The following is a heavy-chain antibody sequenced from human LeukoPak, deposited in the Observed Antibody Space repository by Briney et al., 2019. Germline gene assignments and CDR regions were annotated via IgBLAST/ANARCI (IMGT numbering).Heavy chain of an antibody. J-gene: IGHJ4*02. V-gene: IGHV1-24*01. CDR2: FDPEDGET. D-gene: IGHD3-10*01. CDR1: GYTFTGYY. CDR3: AASYGSGSYWY. Sequence: ASVKVSCKASGYTFTGYYMHWVRQAPGKGLEWMGGFDPEDGETIYAQKFQGRVTMTEDTSTDTAYMELSSLRSEDTAVYYCAASYGSGSYWYWGQGTLVTVSS.